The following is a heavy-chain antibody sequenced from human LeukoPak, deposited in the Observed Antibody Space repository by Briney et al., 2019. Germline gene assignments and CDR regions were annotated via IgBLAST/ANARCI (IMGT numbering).Heavy chain of an antibody. D-gene: IGHD6-6*01. V-gene: IGHV1-8*02. J-gene: IGHJ4*02. CDR2: MNPNSGNT. CDR1: GYTFTSYG. Sequence: GASVKVSCKASGYTFTSYGISWVRQAPGQGLEWMGWMNPNSGNTGYAQKFQGRVTLTRNTSISTAYMELTSLRSEDTALYYCARGRDYSSSSDYWGQGTLVTVSS. CDR3: ARGRDYSSSSDY.